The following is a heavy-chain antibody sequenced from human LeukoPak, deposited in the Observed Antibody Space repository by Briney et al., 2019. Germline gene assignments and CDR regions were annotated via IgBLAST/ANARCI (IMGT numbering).Heavy chain of an antibody. CDR1: GFSLSDQF. D-gene: IGHD3-16*01. Sequence: HAGGSLRLSCAASGFSLSDQFMDWVRQAPGKGLEWIGRSRNRANSHTTEYAASVKGRFTISRDDSGNLMYLQMNRLKIGDTAVYFCTRDGGNSGNTAFDIWGQGTEVTVSS. V-gene: IGHV3-72*01. CDR3: TRDGGNSGNTAFDI. CDR2: SRNRANSHTT. J-gene: IGHJ3*02.